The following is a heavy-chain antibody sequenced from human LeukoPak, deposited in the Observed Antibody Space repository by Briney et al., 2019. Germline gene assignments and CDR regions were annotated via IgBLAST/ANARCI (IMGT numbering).Heavy chain of an antibody. Sequence: GGSLRLSCAASGFTFSSYEMNWVRQAPGKGLEWVSYISSSGSTIYYADSVKGRFTISRDISKNTLYLQMNSLRAEDMAVYYCAKDGGQGADYWGQGTLVTVSS. CDR3: AKDGGQGADY. V-gene: IGHV3-48*03. J-gene: IGHJ4*02. CDR1: GFTFSSYE. D-gene: IGHD3-16*01. CDR2: ISSSGSTI.